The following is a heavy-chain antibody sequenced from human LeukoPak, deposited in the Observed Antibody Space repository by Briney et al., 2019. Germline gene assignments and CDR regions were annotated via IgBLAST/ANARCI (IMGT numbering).Heavy chain of an antibody. J-gene: IGHJ4*02. CDR3: ARVGGSGSYYSSRLFDY. CDR2: INWNGGST. V-gene: IGHV3-20*04. CDR1: GFTFSSYW. Sequence: GGSLRLSCVVSGFTFSSYWMSWVRQAPGEGLEWVSGINWNGGSTGYADSVKGRFTISRDNAKNSLYLQMNSLRAEDTALYYCARVGGSGSYYSSRLFDYWGQGTLVTVSS. D-gene: IGHD3-10*01.